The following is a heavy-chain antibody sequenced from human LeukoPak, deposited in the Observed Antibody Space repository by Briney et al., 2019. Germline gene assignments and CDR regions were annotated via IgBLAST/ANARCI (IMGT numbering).Heavy chain of an antibody. D-gene: IGHD2-15*01. J-gene: IGHJ4*02. CDR1: GFTLSNYW. Sequence: GGSLTLSCAASGFTLSNYWMSWVRQAPAKGLAWVASIKRDGSEKYYVESVKGRFTISKDNAKNSLYLQMNSLRAEDTAVYYCAKIHCSGGSCHPPSDFDYWGQGTLVTVSS. V-gene: IGHV3-7*01. CDR3: AKIHCSGGSCHPPSDFDY. CDR2: IKRDGSEK.